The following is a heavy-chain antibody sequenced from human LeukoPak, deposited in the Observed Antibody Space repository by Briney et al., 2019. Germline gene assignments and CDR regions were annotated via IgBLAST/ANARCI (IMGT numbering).Heavy chain of an antibody. CDR2: INHSGST. CDR1: GGSFSGYY. V-gene: IGHV4-34*01. CDR3: ARVGLNAFDI. Sequence: SETLSLTCAVYGGSFSGYYWSWIRQPPGKGLEWIGEINHSGSTNYNPSLKSRVTISVDTSKNQFSLKLSSVTAADTAVYYCARVGLNAFDIWGQGTMVTVSS. J-gene: IGHJ3*02.